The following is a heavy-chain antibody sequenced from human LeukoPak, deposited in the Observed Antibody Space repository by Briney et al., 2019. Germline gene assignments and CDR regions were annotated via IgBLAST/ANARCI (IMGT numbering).Heavy chain of an antibody. D-gene: IGHD3-22*01. V-gene: IGHV4-34*01. CDR1: GGSFSGYY. CDR3: ARGKWLTRNWFDP. J-gene: IGHJ5*02. CDR2: INHSGST. Sequence: SETLSLTCAVYGGSFSGYYWCWIRQPPGKGLEGIGEINHSGSTNYNPSLKSRVTISVDTSKNQFSLKLSSVTAADTAVYYCARGKWLTRNWFDPWGQGTLVTVSS.